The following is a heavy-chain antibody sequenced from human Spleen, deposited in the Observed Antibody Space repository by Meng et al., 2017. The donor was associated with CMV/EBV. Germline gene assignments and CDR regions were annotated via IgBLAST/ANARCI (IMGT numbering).Heavy chain of an antibody. CDR2: ISRTGITI. J-gene: IGHJ4*02. CDR3: GRLTSGPFALRYDSSAYYYYPDY. Sequence: GESLKISCTASGFTFGSYSMTWVRQAPGKGLEWVSYISRTGITIYYADSVKGRFTISRDNAKNSLYLQMNSLRAEDTAVSYCGRLTSGPFALRYDSSAYYYYPDYWGQGTLVTVSS. D-gene: IGHD3-22*01. V-gene: IGHV3-48*04. CDR1: GFTFGSYS.